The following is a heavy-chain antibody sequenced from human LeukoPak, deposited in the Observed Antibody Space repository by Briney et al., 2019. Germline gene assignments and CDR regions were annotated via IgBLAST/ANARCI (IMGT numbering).Heavy chain of an antibody. J-gene: IGHJ5*02. CDR1: GGSISGYY. D-gene: IGHD3-9*01. CDR2: IYYSGST. V-gene: IGHV4-39*07. Sequence: SETLSLTCTVSGGSISGYYWGWIRQPPGKGLEWIGSIYYSGSTYYNPSLKSRVTISVDTSKNQFSLKLSSVTAADTAVYYCARVWRSGSLDWLLYPNAFDPWGQGTLVTVSS. CDR3: ARVWRSGSLDWLLYPNAFDP.